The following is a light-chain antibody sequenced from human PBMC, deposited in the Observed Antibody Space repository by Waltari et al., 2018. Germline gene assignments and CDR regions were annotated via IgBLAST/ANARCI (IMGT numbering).Light chain of an antibody. CDR3: GTWESSLGAGV. CDR1: STNIGNHY. J-gene: IGLJ3*02. Sequence: QSVFTQPPSVSAATGQKVSISCSGRSTNIGNHYVCWYQQFPGTAPKLLIFDDDKRPSGIPDRFSASKSGTSATLAITGLQTGDEADYYCGTWESSLGAGVFGGGTKLTVL. V-gene: IGLV1-51*01. CDR2: DDD.